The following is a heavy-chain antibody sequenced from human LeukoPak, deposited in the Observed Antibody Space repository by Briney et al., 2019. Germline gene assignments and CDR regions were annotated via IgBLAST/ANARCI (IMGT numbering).Heavy chain of an antibody. D-gene: IGHD4-17*01. CDR1: GGSISTYY. CDR3: ARQGANGDPDNWFDP. CDR2: IDYSATT. V-gene: IGHV4-59*08. Sequence: SETLSLTCTVSGGSISTYYWSWIRQPPGKGLEWIAYIDYSATTNYNPSLKSRVTISVDTSKNQFSLKLSSVTAADTAVYYCARQGANGDPDNWFDPWGQGTLVTVSS. J-gene: IGHJ5*02.